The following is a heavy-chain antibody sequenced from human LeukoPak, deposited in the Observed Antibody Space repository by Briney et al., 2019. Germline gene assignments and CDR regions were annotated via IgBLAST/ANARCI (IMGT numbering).Heavy chain of an antibody. CDR1: DGSISLTTYY. D-gene: IGHD4-17*01. Sequence: PSETLSLTCTVSDGSISLTTYYWAWLRQPPGKGLEGIGTNYYRESANSIPSLKSRVTISVDTSRDQFSLRLTSVTAADTAVYFCAGNYGDPTYFDYWGQGILVTVSS. J-gene: IGHJ4*02. CDR3: AGNYGDPTYFDY. V-gene: IGHV4-39*01. CDR2: NYYRESA.